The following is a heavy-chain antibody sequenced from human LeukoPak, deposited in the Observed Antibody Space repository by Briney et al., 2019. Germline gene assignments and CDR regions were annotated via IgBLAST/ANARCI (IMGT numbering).Heavy chain of an antibody. CDR3: AKSGIVLMVYAIIPPYFDY. CDR2: ISGSGGST. CDR1: GFTFSSYA. V-gene: IGHV3-23*01. Sequence: GGSLRLSCAASGFTFSSYAMSWVRQAPGKGLEWVSAISGSGGSTYYADSVKGRFTISRDNSKNTLYLQMNSLRAEDTAVYHCAKSGIVLMVYAIIPPYFDYWGQGTLSPSPQ. J-gene: IGHJ4*02. D-gene: IGHD2-8*01.